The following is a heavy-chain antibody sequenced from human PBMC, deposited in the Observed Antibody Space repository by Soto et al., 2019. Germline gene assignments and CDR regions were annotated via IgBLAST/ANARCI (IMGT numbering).Heavy chain of an antibody. CDR3: ARDFGHQTAAATGNCFDP. V-gene: IGHV1-18*01. Sequence: QVQLVQSGAEVKKPGASVKVSCKASGYTFTSYGISWVRQAPGQGLEWMGWISAYNGNTNYAQKLQGRVTMTTDTSTSTAYMELRRLRSAETAVYYCARDFGHQTAAATGNCFDPWGQGTLVTVSS. D-gene: IGHD3-10*01. J-gene: IGHJ5*02. CDR1: GYTFTSYG. CDR2: ISAYNGNT.